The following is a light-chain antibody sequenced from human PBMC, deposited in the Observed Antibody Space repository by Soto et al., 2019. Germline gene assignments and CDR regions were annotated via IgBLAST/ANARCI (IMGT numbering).Light chain of an antibody. J-gene: IGKJ3*01. V-gene: IGKV3-11*01. Sequence: EIVLTQSPGTLSLSPGERATLSCRASQSVSSFLAWYQQKPGQAPRLLIYDASNRATGIPARFSGSGSGTDFTLTISSLEPEDFAVYYCQHRSNWLGTFGPGTKVDIK. CDR3: QHRSNWLGT. CDR2: DAS. CDR1: QSVSSF.